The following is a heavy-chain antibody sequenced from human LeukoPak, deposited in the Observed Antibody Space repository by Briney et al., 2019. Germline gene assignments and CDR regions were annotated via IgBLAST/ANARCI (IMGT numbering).Heavy chain of an antibody. CDR2: IMQDGSEK. V-gene: IGHV3-7*01. D-gene: IGHD5-12*01. CDR3: ARDGHGGYSLFGV. J-gene: IGHJ6*04. CDR1: GFTFSSYW. Sequence: GGSLRLSCAASGFTFSSYWMCWLRQAPGKGLEWVANIMQDGSEKYYVDSVKGRFTISRDNAKNSLYLQMNSLGAEDTAVYYCARDGHGGYSLFGVWGKGTTVTVSS.